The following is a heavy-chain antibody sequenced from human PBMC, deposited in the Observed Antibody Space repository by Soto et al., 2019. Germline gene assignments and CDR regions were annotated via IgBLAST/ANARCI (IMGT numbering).Heavy chain of an antibody. V-gene: IGHV4-31*03. D-gene: IGHD4-17*01. CDR3: ARVSGDYRGGLIDY. Sequence: QVQLQESGPGLVKPSQTLSLTCTVSGGSISSDGYYWSWIRQHTGKGLEWIGYIYYSGSTYYNPSLKSRVTISVDTSKNQFSLELRSVTAADTAVYYCARVSGDYRGGLIDYWGQGTLVTVSS. J-gene: IGHJ4*02. CDR1: GGSISSDGYY. CDR2: IYYSGST.